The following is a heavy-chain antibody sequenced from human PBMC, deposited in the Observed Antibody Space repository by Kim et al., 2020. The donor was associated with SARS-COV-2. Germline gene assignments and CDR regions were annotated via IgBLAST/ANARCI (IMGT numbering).Heavy chain of an antibody. D-gene: IGHD6-19*01. Sequence: YAGSVKGRFTISRDNSKNTLYLQMNSLRAEDTAVYYCARGLGSPDYWGQGTLVTVSS. J-gene: IGHJ4*02. CDR3: ARGLGSPDY. V-gene: IGHV3-23*01.